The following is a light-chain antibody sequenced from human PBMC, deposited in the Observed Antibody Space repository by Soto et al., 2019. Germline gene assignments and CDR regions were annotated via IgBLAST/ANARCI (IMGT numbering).Light chain of an antibody. J-gene: IGKJ4*01. V-gene: IGKV1-9*01. CDR3: QHTRSYPST. CDR1: QGIDSY. CDR2: ETS. Sequence: IQLTQSPSSLSASVGDRVPITCRASQGIDSYLAWYQQRPGKVPQLLIYETSIMQNVVASRFSGSGSRTDFTPTISSLQAEYLATYYGQHTRSYPSTFGGGTKVEIK.